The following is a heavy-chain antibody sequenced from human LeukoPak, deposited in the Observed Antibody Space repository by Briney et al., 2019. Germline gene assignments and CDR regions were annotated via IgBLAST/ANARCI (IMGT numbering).Heavy chain of an antibody. CDR1: GFTFSSCV. D-gene: IGHD6-13*01. V-gene: IGHV3-30*04. Sequence: GGSLRLSCAASGFTFSSCVMHWVRQAPGTGLDWVASISYDGSNKHFADSLKGRFTISRDNSKKTLYLQMNSLRPEDTAVYYCASEYTSNWYVYWGQGTLVTVSS. CDR2: ISYDGSNK. J-gene: IGHJ5*01. CDR3: ASEYTSNWYVY.